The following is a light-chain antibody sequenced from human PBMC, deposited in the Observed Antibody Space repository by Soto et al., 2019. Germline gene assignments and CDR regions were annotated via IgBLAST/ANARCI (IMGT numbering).Light chain of an antibody. V-gene: IGKV3D-7*01. CDR2: GAS. CDR1: QSVSSSY. CDR3: QQYNSYSWT. J-gene: IGKJ1*01. Sequence: EIVMTQSPATLSLSPGERATLSCRVSQSVSSSYLSWCQQKPGQAARLLIYGASARATGIPARFSGSGSGTEFTLTITSLQADDSATYFCQQYNSYSWTFGQGTKVDTK.